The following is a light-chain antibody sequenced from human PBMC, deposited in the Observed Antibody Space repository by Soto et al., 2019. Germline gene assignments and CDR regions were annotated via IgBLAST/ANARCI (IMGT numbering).Light chain of an antibody. CDR1: SSDVGGYNY. CDR3: SSYTSSSTYV. Sequence: QSVLTQPASVSESPGQSITISCTGTSSDVGGYNYVSWYQQHPGKVPKLIIYDVSNRPSGVSNRFSGAKSGNTASLTISGLQAEDEADYYCSSYTSSSTYVFGTGTKVT. CDR2: DVS. V-gene: IGLV2-14*01. J-gene: IGLJ1*01.